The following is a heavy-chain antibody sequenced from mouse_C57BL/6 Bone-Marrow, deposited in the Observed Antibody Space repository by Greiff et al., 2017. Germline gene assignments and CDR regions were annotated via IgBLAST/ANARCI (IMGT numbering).Heavy chain of an antibody. CDR1: GFSFNTYA. D-gene: IGHD1-1*01. CDR3: LGPSTVVATGALGY. J-gene: IGHJ4*01. V-gene: IGHV10-1*01. Sequence: EVKVVESGGGLVQPKGSLKLSCAASGFSFNTYAMNWVRQAPGKGLEWVARIRSKSNNYATYYADSVKDRFTISRDDSESMLYLQMNNLKTEDTAMYFCLGPSTVVATGALGYRGQGTSVTVSS. CDR2: IRSKSNNYAT.